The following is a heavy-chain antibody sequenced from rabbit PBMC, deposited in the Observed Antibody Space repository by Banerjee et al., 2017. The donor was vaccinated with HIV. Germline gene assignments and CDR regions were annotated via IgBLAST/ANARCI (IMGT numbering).Heavy chain of an antibody. CDR2: IYAGKSST. J-gene: IGHJ4*01. CDR1: GFSLSSYW. CDR3: ARDLAGVTGWNFGL. V-gene: IGHV1S7*01. D-gene: IGHD4-1*01. Sequence: QSLEESGGDLVKPGASLTLTCTASGFSLSSYWMSWVRQAPGKGLEWIGIIYAGKSSTDYASWVNGRFTISSDNAQNTLDLQMNSLTAADTATYFCARDLAGVTGWNFGLWGPGTLVTVS.